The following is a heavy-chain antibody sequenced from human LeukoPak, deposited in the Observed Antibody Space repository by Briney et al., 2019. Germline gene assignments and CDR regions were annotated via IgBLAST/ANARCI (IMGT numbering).Heavy chain of an antibody. V-gene: IGHV4-4*07. D-gene: IGHD2-21*01. CDR2: IYTSGST. J-gene: IGHJ4*02. CDR1: GDSIGSSF. CDR3: TRDLAY. Sequence: SETLSLTCTVSGDSIGSSFWNWIRQPAGKGLEWIGRIYTSGSTNYNPSLKSRVTMSVDTSKNQFSLKLSSVTAADTAVYYCTRDLAYWGQGTLVTVSS.